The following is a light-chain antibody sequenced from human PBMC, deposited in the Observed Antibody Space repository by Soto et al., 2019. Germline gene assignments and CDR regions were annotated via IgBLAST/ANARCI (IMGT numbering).Light chain of an antibody. Sequence: QSVLTQPASVSGSPGQSITISCTGTSSDVGGYNYVSWYQQHPGKVPKVMIYEVSNRPSGVSNRFSGSKSGNTASLTISGLQAEDEADYYCSSYTSSITLVFGGGTQLTVL. CDR1: SSDVGGYNY. J-gene: IGLJ2*01. CDR3: SSYTSSITLV. CDR2: EVS. V-gene: IGLV2-14*01.